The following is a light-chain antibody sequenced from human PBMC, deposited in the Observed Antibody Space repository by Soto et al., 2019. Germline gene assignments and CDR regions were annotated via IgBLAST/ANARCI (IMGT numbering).Light chain of an antibody. V-gene: IGLV8-61*01. Sequence: QTVVSQEPSFSVSPGETVTLTCGLTSASVLTSYYPSWYQQTPGQAPRTLIYSTNIRSSGVPDRFSGSILGNKAALTITGAQADDESDYYCALYVDAGTVVFGGGTKVTV. CDR1: SASVLTSYY. CDR3: ALYVDAGTVV. CDR2: STN. J-gene: IGLJ2*01.